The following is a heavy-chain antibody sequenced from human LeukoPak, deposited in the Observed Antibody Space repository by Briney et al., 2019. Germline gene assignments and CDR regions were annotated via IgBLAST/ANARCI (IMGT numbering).Heavy chain of an antibody. CDR3: GRGAFSYYDSWSGYFPQLNYFDY. CDR1: GYTFTSYD. J-gene: IGHJ4*02. D-gene: IGHD3-3*01. CDR2: INPNSGNT. Sequence: GSVRVSCKASGYTFTSYDINWVRQGTGEGLEWIGWINPNSGNTGYAQKFQGRVTTTRNTSISTAYMELSSPRSEDTAVYYCGRGAFSYYDSWSGYFPQLNYFDYWGQRTLVTVSS. V-gene: IGHV1-8*03.